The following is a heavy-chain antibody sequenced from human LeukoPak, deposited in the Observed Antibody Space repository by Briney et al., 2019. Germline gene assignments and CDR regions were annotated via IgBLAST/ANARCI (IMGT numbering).Heavy chain of an antibody. J-gene: IGHJ3*02. CDR3: AKGYYYDSSGYLDAFDI. CDR1: GYTFTSYG. D-gene: IGHD3-22*01. V-gene: IGHV1-2*04. Sequence: ASVKVSCKASGYTFTSYGISWVRQAPGQGLEWMGWINPNSGGTNYAQKFQGWVTMTRDTSISTAYMELSRLRSDDTAVYYCAKGYYYDSSGYLDAFDIWGQGTMVTVSS. CDR2: INPNSGGT.